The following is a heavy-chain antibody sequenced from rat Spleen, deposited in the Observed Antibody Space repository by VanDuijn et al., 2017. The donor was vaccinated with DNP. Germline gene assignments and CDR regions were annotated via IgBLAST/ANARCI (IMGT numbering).Heavy chain of an antibody. V-gene: IGHV1-43*01. Sequence: QVQLQQSGAELAKPGSSVKISCKASGYTFTSYYIGWIKETTGQGLEWIGIINPGSGDTGYNVKFRGKATLTVDKTSSTAFMQLSSLTPDDSAVYYCARERGDYYSGASFDYWGQGVMVTVSS. D-gene: IGHD1-1*01. CDR1: GYTFTSYY. J-gene: IGHJ2*01. CDR3: ARERGDYYSGASFDY. CDR2: INPGSGDT.